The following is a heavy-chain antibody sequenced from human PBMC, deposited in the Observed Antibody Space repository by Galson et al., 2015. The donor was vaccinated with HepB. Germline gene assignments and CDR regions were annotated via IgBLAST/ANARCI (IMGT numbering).Heavy chain of an antibody. J-gene: IGHJ6*02. V-gene: IGHV1-3*01. D-gene: IGHD3-10*01. CDR3: ARAHGGVRGVINSPTHYGMDV. Sequence: SVKVSCKASGYTFTSYAMHWVRQAPGQRLEWMGWINAGNGNTKYSQKFQGRVTITRDTSASTAYMELSSLRSEDTAVYYCARAHGGVRGVINSPTHYGMDVWGQGTTVTVSS. CDR1: GYTFTSYA. CDR2: INAGNGNT.